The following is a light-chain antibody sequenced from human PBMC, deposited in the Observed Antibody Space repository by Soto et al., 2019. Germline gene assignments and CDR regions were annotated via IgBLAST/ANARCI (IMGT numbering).Light chain of an antibody. CDR1: SSDVVTYKY. Sequence: QSALTQPASVSGSPGQSIAISCTGTSSDVVTYKYVSWYQQYPGKAPKLMIYEVSIRPSGVSDRFSGSKSGNTASLTISGLRPEDEAYYYCCSYAGSTTRVVFGGGTKLTVL. CDR2: EVS. J-gene: IGLJ2*01. CDR3: CSYAGSTTRVV. V-gene: IGLV2-14*01.